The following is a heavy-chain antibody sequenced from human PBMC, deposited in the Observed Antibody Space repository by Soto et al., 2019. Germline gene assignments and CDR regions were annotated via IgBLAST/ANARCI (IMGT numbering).Heavy chain of an antibody. V-gene: IGHV4-34*01. CDR1: GGPFSGYY. D-gene: IGHD2-2*02. Sequence: SETLSLTCAVYGGPFSGYYWSWIRQPPGKGLEWIGEINHSGSTNYNPSLKSRVTISVDTSKNQFSLKLSSVTAADTAAYYCARGRYCSSTSCSTHYYYYGMDVWGQGTTVTVSS. J-gene: IGHJ6*02. CDR3: ARGRYCSSTSCSTHYYYYGMDV. CDR2: INHSGST.